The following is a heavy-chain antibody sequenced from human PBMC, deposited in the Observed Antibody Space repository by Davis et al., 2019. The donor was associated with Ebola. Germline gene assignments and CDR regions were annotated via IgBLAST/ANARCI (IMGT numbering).Heavy chain of an antibody. J-gene: IGHJ6*02. CDR2: ISYDGSNK. CDR1: GFTFSSYA. Sequence: GGSLRLSCAASGFTFSSYAMHWVRQAPGKGLEWVAVISYDGSNKYYADSVKGRFTISRDNSKNTLYLQMNSLRAEDTAVYYCARGPLDIVVVVAAGYYGMDVWGQGTTVTVSS. D-gene: IGHD2-15*01. V-gene: IGHV3-30-3*01. CDR3: ARGPLDIVVVVAAGYYGMDV.